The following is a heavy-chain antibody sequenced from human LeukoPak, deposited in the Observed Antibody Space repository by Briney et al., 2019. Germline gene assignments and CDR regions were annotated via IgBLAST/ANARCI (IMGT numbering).Heavy chain of an antibody. J-gene: IGHJ5*02. Sequence: EASVKVSCKASGYTFTSYGISWVRQAPGQGLEWMGWISAYNGNTNYAQKLQGRVTMTTDTSTSTAYMELRSLRSDDTAVYYCARELPPWTRYNWFDPWGQGTLVTVSS. V-gene: IGHV1-18*01. D-gene: IGHD2-15*01. CDR3: ARELPPWTRYNWFDP. CDR1: GYTFTSYG. CDR2: ISAYNGNT.